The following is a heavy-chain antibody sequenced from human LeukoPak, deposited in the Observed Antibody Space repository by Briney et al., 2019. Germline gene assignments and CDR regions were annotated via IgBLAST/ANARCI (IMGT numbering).Heavy chain of an antibody. V-gene: IGHV1-2*06. Sequence: ASVKVSCKASGYTFTGYYMHWVRQAPGQGLEWMGRINPNSGGANYAQKFQGRVTMTRASSISTAYMELSRLRSDDTAVYYCARDFCGGDCYSRSTYMDVWGKGTTVTVSS. CDR3: ARDFCGGDCYSRSTYMDV. D-gene: IGHD2-21*02. CDR2: INPNSGGA. J-gene: IGHJ6*04. CDR1: GYTFTGYY.